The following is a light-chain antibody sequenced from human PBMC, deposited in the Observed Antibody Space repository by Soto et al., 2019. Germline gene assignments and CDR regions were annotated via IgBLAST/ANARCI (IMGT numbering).Light chain of an antibody. J-gene: IGKJ4*01. CDR1: QSVSNNY. V-gene: IGKV3D-20*02. Sequence: ILLTQSPGTLSLSPGERATLSCRASQSVSNNYLAWYQQKPGQAPRLLIYDESNRATGIPDRFSGSGSGTDLTLTISSLEPEDFAVYYCQKRSNWPLTCGGGTKVDIK. CDR2: DES. CDR3: QKRSNWPLT.